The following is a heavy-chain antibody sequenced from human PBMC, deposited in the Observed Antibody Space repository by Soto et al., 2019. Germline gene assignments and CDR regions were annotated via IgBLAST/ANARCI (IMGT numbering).Heavy chain of an antibody. J-gene: IGHJ6*02. CDR1: GFTFSSYA. V-gene: IGHV3-53*01. CDR3: ARDRRITGTQYYYGMGV. Sequence: GGSLRLSCAASGFTFSSYAMSWVRQAPGKGLEWVSVIYSGGSTYYADSVKGRFTISRDNSKNTLYLQMNSLRAEDTAVYYCARDRRITGTQYYYGMGVWGQGTTVTGSS. CDR2: IYSGGST. D-gene: IGHD1-20*01.